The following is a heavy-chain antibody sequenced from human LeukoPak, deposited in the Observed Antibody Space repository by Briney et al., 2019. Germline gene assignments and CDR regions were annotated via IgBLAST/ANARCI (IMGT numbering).Heavy chain of an antibody. CDR1: GFTFSSYA. CDR2: ISGSGGST. Sequence: GGSLRLSCAASGFTFSSYAMSWVRQAPGKGLEWVSVISGSGGSTYYADSVKGRFTISRDNSKNTLYLQMNSLRAEDTAVYYCARVYGDSRGYFDYWGQGTLVTVSS. V-gene: IGHV3-23*01. J-gene: IGHJ4*02. D-gene: IGHD4-17*01. CDR3: ARVYGDSRGYFDY.